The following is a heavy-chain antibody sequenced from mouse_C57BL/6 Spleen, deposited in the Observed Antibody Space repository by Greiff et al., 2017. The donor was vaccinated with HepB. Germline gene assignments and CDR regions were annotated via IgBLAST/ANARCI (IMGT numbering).Heavy chain of an antibody. V-gene: IGHV1-50*01. CDR1: GYTFTSYW. J-gene: IGHJ2*01. CDR2: IDPSDSYT. Sequence: QVHVKQPGAELVKPGASVKLSCKASGYTFTSYWMQWVKQRPGQGLEWIGEIDPSDSYTNYNQKFKGKATLTVDTSSSTAYMQLSSLTSEDSAVYYCARYEGNSFDYWGQGTTLTVSS. CDR3: ARYEGNSFDY. D-gene: IGHD2-3*01.